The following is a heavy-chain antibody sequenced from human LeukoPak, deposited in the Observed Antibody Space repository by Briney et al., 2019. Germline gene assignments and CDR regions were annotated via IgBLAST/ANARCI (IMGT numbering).Heavy chain of an antibody. J-gene: IGHJ4*02. Sequence: SETLSLTCTVSGGAISSSDYYWGWVRQPPGKGLEWIGSIYHSGSSYDNPSLKSRVTISVDTSKNQFSLKLSSVTAADTAVYYCARDFDYWGQGTLVTVSS. CDR2: IYHSGSS. CDR3: ARDFDY. V-gene: IGHV4-39*07. CDR1: GGAISSSDYY.